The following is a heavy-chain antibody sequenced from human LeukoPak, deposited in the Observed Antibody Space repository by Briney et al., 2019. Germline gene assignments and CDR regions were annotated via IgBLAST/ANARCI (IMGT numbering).Heavy chain of an antibody. D-gene: IGHD3-16*01. J-gene: IGHJ4*02. CDR1: GGSISSSYW. CDR2: IYHSGST. Sequence: SGTLSLTCAVSGGSISSSYWWTWVRQPPGKGPEWIGEIYHSGSTNYNPSLESRVSISVDKSKNQFSLKLSSVTAADTAVYYCARGASTFPFDYWGQGTLVTVSS. CDR3: ARGASTFPFDY. V-gene: IGHV4-4*02.